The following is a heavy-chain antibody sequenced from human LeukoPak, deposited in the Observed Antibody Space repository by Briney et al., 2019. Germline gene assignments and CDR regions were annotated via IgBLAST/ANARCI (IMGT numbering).Heavy chain of an antibody. D-gene: IGHD5-12*01. V-gene: IGHV1-58*02. CDR2: IVVGSGNT. CDR3: AATGYSGYMFDP. CDR1: GFTFTSSA. Sequence: GASVKVSCKASGFTFTSSAMQWVRQARGQRLERIGWIVVGSGNTNYAQKFQERVTITRDMSTSTAYMELSSLRSEDTAVYYCAATGYSGYMFDPWGQGTLVTVSS. J-gene: IGHJ5*02.